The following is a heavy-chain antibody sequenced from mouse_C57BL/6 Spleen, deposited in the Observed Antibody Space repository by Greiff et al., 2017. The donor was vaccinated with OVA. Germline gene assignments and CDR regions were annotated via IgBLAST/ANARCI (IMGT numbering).Heavy chain of an antibody. CDR2: INPSSGYT. V-gene: IGHV1-7*01. D-gene: IGHD1-1*01. CDR1: GYTFTSYW. Sequence: VQGVESGAELAKPGASVKLSCKASGYTFTSYWMHWVKQRPGQGLEWIGYINPSSGYTKYNQKFKDKATLTADKSSSTAYMQLSSLTYEDSAVYYCARSITTVVYFDYWGQGTTLTVSS. J-gene: IGHJ2*01. CDR3: ARSITTVVYFDY.